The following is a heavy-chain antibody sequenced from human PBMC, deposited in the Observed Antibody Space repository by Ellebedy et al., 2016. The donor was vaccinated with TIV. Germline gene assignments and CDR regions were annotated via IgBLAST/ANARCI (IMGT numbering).Heavy chain of an antibody. J-gene: IGHJ3*02. Sequence: SETLSLXCTVSGGSISSYYWSWIRQPAGKGLEWIGRIYTSGSTNYNPSLKSRVTMSVDTSKNQFSLKVTSVTAADTAEYYCARLPYYGSNSRGAADIWGQGTMVTVSS. CDR2: IYTSGST. D-gene: IGHD4-23*01. CDR3: ARLPYYGSNSRGAADI. V-gene: IGHV4-4*07. CDR1: GGSISSYY.